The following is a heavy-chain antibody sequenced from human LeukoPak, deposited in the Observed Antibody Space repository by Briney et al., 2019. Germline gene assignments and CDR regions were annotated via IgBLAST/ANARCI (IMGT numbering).Heavy chain of an antibody. CDR3: AREGSSWSDYFDY. CDR1: GGSISSYY. V-gene: IGHV4-59*12. J-gene: IGHJ4*02. CDR2: IYYSGST. Sequence: SETLSLTCTVSGGSISSYYWSWIRQPPGKGLEWIGYIYYSGSTNYNPSLKSRVTMSVDTSKNQFSLKLSSVTAADTAVYYCAREGSSWSDYFDYWGQGTLVTVSS. D-gene: IGHD6-13*01.